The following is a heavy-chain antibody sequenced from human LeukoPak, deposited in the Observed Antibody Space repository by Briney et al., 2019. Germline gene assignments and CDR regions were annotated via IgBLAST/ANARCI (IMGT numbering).Heavy chain of an antibody. J-gene: IGHJ4*02. Sequence: PSETLSLTCTVSAGSISNYFWSWIRQPPGKGLEWIGSLYYSGSTSYNPSLKSRVTISLDTSKNHFSLKLTSVTAADTAVYYCARAFHCSSTSCYTRGLDYWGQGTLVTVSS. CDR2: LYYSGST. CDR3: ARAFHCSSTSCYTRGLDY. CDR1: AGSISNYF. V-gene: IGHV4-59*08. D-gene: IGHD2-2*02.